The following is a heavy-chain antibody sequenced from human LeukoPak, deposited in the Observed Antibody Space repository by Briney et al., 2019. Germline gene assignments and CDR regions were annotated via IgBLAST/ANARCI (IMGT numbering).Heavy chain of an antibody. CDR2: ISRSGDST. CDR3: AIQAGGYYQPLDF. CDR1: GFTFSTYA. Sequence: GGSLRLSCAASGFTFSTYAMSWVRQAPGKGLEWVSTISRSGDSTYYADSVRGRFTISRDISKSTLYLEMSSLRAEDTAVYYCAIQAGGYYQPLDFWGQGTLVTVSS. V-gene: IGHV3-23*01. J-gene: IGHJ4*02. D-gene: IGHD3-22*01.